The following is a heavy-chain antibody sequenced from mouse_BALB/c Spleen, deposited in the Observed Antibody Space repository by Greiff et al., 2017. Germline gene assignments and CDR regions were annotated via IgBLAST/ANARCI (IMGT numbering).Heavy chain of an antibody. D-gene: IGHD2-13*01. V-gene: IGHV1-39*01. CDR3: ARRMTSMDY. Sequence: EVQLQQTGPELVKPGASVKISCKASGYSFTDYIMLWVKQSHGKSLEWIGNINPYYGSTSYNLKFKGKATLTVDKSSSTAYMQLNSLTSEDSAVYFCARRMTSMDYWGQGTSVTVSS. J-gene: IGHJ4*01. CDR1: GYSFTDYI. CDR2: INPYYGST.